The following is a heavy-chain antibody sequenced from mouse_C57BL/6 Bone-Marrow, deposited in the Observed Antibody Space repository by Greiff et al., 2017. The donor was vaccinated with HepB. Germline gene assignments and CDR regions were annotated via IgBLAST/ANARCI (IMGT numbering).Heavy chain of an antibody. CDR3: AREEFDYGCNHYAMDY. J-gene: IGHJ4*01. Sequence: QVQLQQSGAELARPGASVKMSCKASGYTFTSYTMHWVKQRPGQGLEWIGYINPSSGYTKYNQKFKDKATLTADKSSSTAYMQLSSLTSEDSAVYDCAREEFDYGCNHYAMDYWGQGTSVTVSS. D-gene: IGHD2-2*01. V-gene: IGHV1-4*01. CDR1: GYTFTSYT. CDR2: INPSSGYT.